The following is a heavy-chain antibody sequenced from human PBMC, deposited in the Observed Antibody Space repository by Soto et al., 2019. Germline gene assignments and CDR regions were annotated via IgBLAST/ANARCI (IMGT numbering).Heavy chain of an antibody. J-gene: IGHJ4*02. CDR3: AKPYYDILTGYYGGDY. CDR2: ISSTSSYI. CDR1: GFTFSSNS. Sequence: GGSLRLSCAASGFTFSSNSMNWVRQAPGKGLEWVSSISSTSSYIYYADSVKGRFTISRDNSKNTLYLQMNSLRAEDTAVYYCAKPYYDILTGYYGGDYWGQGTLVTVSS. D-gene: IGHD3-9*01. V-gene: IGHV3-21*01.